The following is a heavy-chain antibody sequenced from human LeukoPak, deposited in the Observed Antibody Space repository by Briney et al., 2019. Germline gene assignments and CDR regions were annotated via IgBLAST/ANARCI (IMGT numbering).Heavy chain of an antibody. J-gene: IGHJ4*02. Sequence: SETLSLTCTVSGGSISSGGYYWSWIRQHPEKGLEWIGYIYYSGSTYYNPSLKSRVTISVDTSKNQFSLKLSSVTAADTAVYYCARALGNKFYSSSSNFDYWGQGTLVTVSS. CDR1: GGSISSGGYY. CDR3: ARALGNKFYSSSSNFDY. CDR2: IYYSGST. V-gene: IGHV4-31*03. D-gene: IGHD6-13*01.